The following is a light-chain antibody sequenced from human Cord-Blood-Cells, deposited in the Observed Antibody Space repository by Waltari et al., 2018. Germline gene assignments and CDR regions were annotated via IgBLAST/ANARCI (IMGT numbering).Light chain of an antibody. CDR2: GKN. V-gene: IGLV3-19*01. CDR3: NSRDSSGNHYV. J-gene: IGLJ1*01. Sequence: SSELTQDPAVSVALGQTVSITCQGDSLRSSYASWYQQKPGQAPVLVIYGKNNRPSGIPDRFSGSSSGNTASLTITGAQAEDEADYYCNSRDSSGNHYVFGTGTKVTVL. CDR1: SLRSSY.